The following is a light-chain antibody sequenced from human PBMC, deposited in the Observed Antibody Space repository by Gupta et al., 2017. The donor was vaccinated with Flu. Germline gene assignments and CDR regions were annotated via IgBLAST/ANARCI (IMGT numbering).Light chain of an antibody. J-gene: IGKJ2*01. CDR2: AAS. CDR1: QSISSY. CDR3: QQSYSNPLT. Sequence: PSSLSASVGDRVTITCRASQSISSYLNWYQQKPGKAPKLLIYAASSFQSGVPSRFSGSGSGTDFTLTISSLKPEDFATYYCQQSYSNPLTFGQGTKLEIK. V-gene: IGKV1-39*01.